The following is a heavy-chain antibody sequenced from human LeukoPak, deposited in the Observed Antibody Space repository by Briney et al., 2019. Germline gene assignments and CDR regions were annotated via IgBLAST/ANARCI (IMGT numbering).Heavy chain of an antibody. Sequence: SETLSLTCTVSGGSISSYYWSWIRQPPGKGLEWIGYIYYSGSTNYNPSLKSRVTISVDTSKNQFSLKLSSVTAADTAVYYCAREMGQWLVYFDYWGQGTLVTVSS. V-gene: IGHV4-59*12. CDR3: AREMGQWLVYFDY. D-gene: IGHD6-19*01. CDR2: IYYSGST. J-gene: IGHJ4*02. CDR1: GGSISSYY.